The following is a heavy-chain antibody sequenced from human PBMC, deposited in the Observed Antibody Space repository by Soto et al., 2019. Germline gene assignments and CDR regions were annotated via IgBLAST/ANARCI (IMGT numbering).Heavy chain of an antibody. V-gene: IGHV4-39*01. D-gene: IGHD6-6*01. CDR1: VGSISSNTYH. CDR2: IYYSGST. CDR3: ARGKQLALDY. Sequence: PSETLSLTCTVSVGSISSNTYHWGWLPQPPGKALDWSGSIYYSGSTYYNPSLKSRVTISVDTSKNQCSLKLSSVTAADTAVYYCARGKQLALDYWGQGTLVTVSS. J-gene: IGHJ4*02.